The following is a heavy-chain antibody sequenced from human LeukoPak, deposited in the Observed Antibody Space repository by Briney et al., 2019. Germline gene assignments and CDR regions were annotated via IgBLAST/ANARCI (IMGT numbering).Heavy chain of an antibody. CDR1: GDSVSSNSAA. V-gene: IGHV6-1*01. CDR3: ARPKFLEWLLPPGYMDV. Sequence: SQTLSLTCAISGDSVSSNSAAWNRIRQSPSRGLEWLGRTYYRSKWYNDYAVSVKSRITNNPDTSKNQFSLQLSSVTAADTAVYYCARPKFLEWLLPPGYMDVWGKGTTVTVSS. CDR2: TYYRSKWYN. J-gene: IGHJ6*03. D-gene: IGHD3-3*01.